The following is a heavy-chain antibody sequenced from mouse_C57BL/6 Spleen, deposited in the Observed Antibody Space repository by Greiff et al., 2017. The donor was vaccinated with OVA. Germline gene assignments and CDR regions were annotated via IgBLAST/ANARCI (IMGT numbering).Heavy chain of an antibody. Sequence: QVHVKQPGAELVKPGASVKLSCKASGYTFTSYWMQWVKQRPGQGLEWIGEIDPSDSYTNYNHKFKGKATFTVDTSSSTAYMQLSSLTSEDSAVYYCARGGDSGSGYSYAMDYWGQGTSVTVSA. CDR1: GYTFTSYW. CDR3: ARGGDSGSGYSYAMDY. V-gene: IGHV1-50*01. J-gene: IGHJ4*01. D-gene: IGHD3-2*02. CDR2: IDPSDSYT.